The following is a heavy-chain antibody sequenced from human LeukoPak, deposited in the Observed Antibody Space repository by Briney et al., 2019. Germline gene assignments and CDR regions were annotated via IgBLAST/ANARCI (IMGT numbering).Heavy chain of an antibody. D-gene: IGHD5-24*01. CDR1: GFSVSSNY. CDR2: IYSGGGT. J-gene: IGHJ4*02. Sequence: GGSLRFSCAASGFSVSSNYMNWVRQAPGKGLEWVSVIYSGGGTYYADSVKGRFTISRDNFENTLYLQMNSLRAEDTAVYYCTSDMATEQGYFDYWGQGTLVTVSS. CDR3: TSDMATEQGYFDY. V-gene: IGHV3-66*01.